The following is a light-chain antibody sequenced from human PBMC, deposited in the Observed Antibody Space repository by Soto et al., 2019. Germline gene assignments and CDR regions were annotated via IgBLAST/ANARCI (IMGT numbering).Light chain of an antibody. V-gene: IGKV1-5*03. J-gene: IGKJ2*01. CDR1: QNIGSW. CDR3: QQYNDFQYS. CDR2: TAT. Sequence: DIQMTQSPSTLSASVGDGVTITCRASQNIGSWLAWYQQKPGEAPKLLISTATNLQSGVPSRFSGSGSGTDFSLTISSLQPVDSATYFCQQYNDFQYSFGPGTKLDI.